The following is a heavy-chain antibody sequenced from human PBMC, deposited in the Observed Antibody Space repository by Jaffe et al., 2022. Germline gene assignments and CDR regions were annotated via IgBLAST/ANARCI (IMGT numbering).Heavy chain of an antibody. CDR3: ARAYYGSGSYRWGFDP. J-gene: IGHJ5*02. Sequence: EVQLVESGGGLVKPGGSLRLSCAASGFTFSSYSMNWVRQAPGKGLEWVSSISSSSSYIYYADSVKGRFTISRDNAKNSLYLQMNSLRAEDTAVYYCARAYYGSGSYRWGFDPWGQGTLVTVSS. CDR2: ISSSSSYI. CDR1: GFTFSSYS. V-gene: IGHV3-21*01. D-gene: IGHD3-10*01.